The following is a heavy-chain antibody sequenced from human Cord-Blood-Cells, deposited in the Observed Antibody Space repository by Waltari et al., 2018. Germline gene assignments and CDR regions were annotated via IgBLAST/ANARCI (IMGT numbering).Heavy chain of an antibody. CDR2: ISSISSYI. CDR1: GSTFTSSG. J-gene: IGHJ4*02. Sequence: VQLVESGGGLVKPGGSLRPTCSASGSTFTSSGRHWVRQAPGQGREWVSSISSISSYIYYADSVKGRFTISRDNAKNSLYLQMNSLRAEDTAVYYCARFSIAAAGTNFDYWGQGTLVTVSS. V-gene: IGHV3-21*01. D-gene: IGHD6-13*01. CDR3: ARFSIAAAGTNFDY.